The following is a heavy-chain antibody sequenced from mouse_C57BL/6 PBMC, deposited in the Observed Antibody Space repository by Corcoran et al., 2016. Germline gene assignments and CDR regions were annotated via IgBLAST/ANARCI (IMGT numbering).Heavy chain of an antibody. CDR3: ARWITTYYFDY. Sequence: QVQLQQSGAELARPGASVKLSCKASGYTFTSYGISWVKQRTGQGLEWIGEIYPRSGNTYYNEKFKGKATLTADKSSSTAYMELRSLTSEDSAVYFCARWITTYYFDYWGQGTLVTVSA. CDR2: IYPRSGNT. D-gene: IGHD2-4*01. V-gene: IGHV1-81*01. J-gene: IGHJ3*01. CDR1: GYTFTSYG.